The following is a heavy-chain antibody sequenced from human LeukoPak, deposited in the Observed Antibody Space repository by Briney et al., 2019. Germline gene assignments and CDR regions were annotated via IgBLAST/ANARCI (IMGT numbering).Heavy chain of an antibody. J-gene: IGHJ4*02. CDR2: ISSSGSMI. CDR1: GFTFSSYA. D-gene: IGHD3-10*01. CDR3: ARGPAYGSGKFGPFDY. V-gene: IGHV3-48*04. Sequence: GSLRLSCAASGFTFSSYAMSWVRQAPGKGLEWVSYISSSGSMIYYADSVKGRFTISRDNAKNSLYLQMNSLRAEDTAVYYCARGPAYGSGKFGPFDYWGQGTLVTVSS.